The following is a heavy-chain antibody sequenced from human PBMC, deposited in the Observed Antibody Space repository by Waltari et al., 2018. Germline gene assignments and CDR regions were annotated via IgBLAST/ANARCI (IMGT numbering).Heavy chain of an antibody. D-gene: IGHD6-25*01. V-gene: IGHV3-48*03. J-gene: IGHJ6*02. CDR3: ARDRLLDYYGMDV. CDR2: MSSSGTTI. Sequence: EVQLVESGGGLVQPGGSLRLSCAASGFSISSYEMNWVRQAPGKGLEWVSYMSSSGTTIYYADSVKGRFTISRDNAKNSLYLQMNSLRAEDTAVYYCARDRLLDYYGMDVWGQGTTVTVSS. CDR1: GFSISSYE.